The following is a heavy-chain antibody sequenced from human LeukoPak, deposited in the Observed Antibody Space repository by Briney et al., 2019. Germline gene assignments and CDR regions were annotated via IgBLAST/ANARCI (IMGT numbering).Heavy chain of an antibody. V-gene: IGHV3-74*01. J-gene: IGHJ5*02. Sequence: GGSLRLSCAASGFTFSSYWMLWVRQAPGKGLVWVSRINSDGSSTSYADSVKGRFTISRDNAKNTLYLQMNSLRAEDTAVYYCARDDAGYSYDPRGWFDPWGQGTLVTVSS. D-gene: IGHD5-18*01. CDR3: ARDDAGYSYDPRGWFDP. CDR1: GFTFSSYW. CDR2: INSDGSST.